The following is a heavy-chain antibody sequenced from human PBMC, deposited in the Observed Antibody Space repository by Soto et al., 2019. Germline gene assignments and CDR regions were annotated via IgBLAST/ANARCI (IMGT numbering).Heavy chain of an antibody. CDR3: ATYGSGSYKPTTFDY. D-gene: IGHD3-10*01. V-gene: IGHV4-31*03. Sequence: QVQLQESGPGLVKPSQTLSLTCTVSGGSISSGGYYWSWIRQHPGKGLEWIGYIYYSGSTYYNPSLKIRVNISVDTSKNQCAPKLSSETAADTAVYYCATYGSGSYKPTTFDYWGQGTQVTVSS. J-gene: IGHJ4*02. CDR1: GGSISSGGYY. CDR2: IYYSGST.